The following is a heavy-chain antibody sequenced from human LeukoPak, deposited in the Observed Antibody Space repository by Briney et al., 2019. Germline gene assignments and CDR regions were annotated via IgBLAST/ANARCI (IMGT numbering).Heavy chain of an antibody. CDR2: ISGSGGST. D-gene: IGHD6-19*01. V-gene: IGHV3-23*01. Sequence: GGSLRLSCAASGFTFSSYAMSWVRQAPGKGLEWVSAISGSGGSTYYADSVKGRFTISRDNAKNSLYLQVHSLRAEDTAVYYCARDPIRYSSGPTFSDYWGQGTLVTVSS. CDR3: ARDPIRYSSGPTFSDY. J-gene: IGHJ4*02. CDR1: GFTFSSYA.